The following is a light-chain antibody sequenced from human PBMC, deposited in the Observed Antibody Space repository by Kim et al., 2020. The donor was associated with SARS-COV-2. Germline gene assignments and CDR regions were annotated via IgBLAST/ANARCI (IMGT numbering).Light chain of an antibody. Sequence: EIMMTQSPTTLSGSPGESATLSCRASQSVSSNLAWYQHKVGQAPRLLIYGASTRATGIPARFSGSGSGTEFTLTISSLQSEDFAVYYCQQYNNWPPVTFGGGTKVDIK. CDR1: QSVSSN. J-gene: IGKJ4*01. V-gene: IGKV3-15*01. CDR2: GAS. CDR3: QQYNNWPPVT.